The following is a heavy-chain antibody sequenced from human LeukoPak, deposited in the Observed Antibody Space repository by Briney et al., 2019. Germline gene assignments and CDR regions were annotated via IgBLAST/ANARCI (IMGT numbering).Heavy chain of an antibody. CDR1: GYTFTGYY. CDR2: INPNSGGT. J-gene: IGHJ4*02. V-gene: IGHV1-2*06. D-gene: IGHD6-13*01. Sequence: GASVKVSCKASGYTFTGYYMHWVRQAPGQGLEWMGRINPNSGGTNYAQKFQGRVTMTRDTSISTAYMELSRLRSDDTAVYYCARDMSSFGSSWSYFDYWGQGTLVTVSS. CDR3: ARDMSSFGSSWSYFDY.